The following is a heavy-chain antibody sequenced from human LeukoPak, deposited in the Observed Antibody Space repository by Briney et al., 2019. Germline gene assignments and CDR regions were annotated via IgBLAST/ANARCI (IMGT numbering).Heavy chain of an antibody. CDR3: ARDPGGYMDV. J-gene: IGHJ6*03. V-gene: IGHV3-48*03. CDR2: ISSSGSTI. D-gene: IGHD3-10*01. Sequence: GGSLRLSCAASGFSFSSYEMNWVRQAPGKGLEWVSYISSSGSTIFYADSVKGRFTISRDNAKNSLYLQMNSLRAEDTTAYYCARDPGGYMDVWGKGTTVTISS. CDR1: GFSFSSYE.